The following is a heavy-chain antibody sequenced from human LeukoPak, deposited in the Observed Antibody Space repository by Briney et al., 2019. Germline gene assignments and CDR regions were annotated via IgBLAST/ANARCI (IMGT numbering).Heavy chain of an antibody. J-gene: IGHJ5*02. V-gene: IGHV3-53*01. D-gene: IGHD2-15*01. CDR2: IYSGGST. Sequence: GGSLRLSCAASGFTVSSNYMSWVRQAPGKGLEWVSVIYSGGSTYYADSVKGRFTISRDNSKNTLYLQMNSLRAEDTAVYYCAREGGYCSGGSCWSTWGQGTLVTVSS. CDR1: GFTVSSNY. CDR3: AREGGYCSGGSCWST.